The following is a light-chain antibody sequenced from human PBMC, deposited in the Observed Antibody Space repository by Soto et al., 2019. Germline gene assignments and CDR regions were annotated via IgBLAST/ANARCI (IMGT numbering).Light chain of an antibody. J-gene: IGLJ1*01. CDR3: AAWDDSLNGSYV. CDR2: GDN. Sequence: QSALTQPPSVSGAPGQRVAISCTGSSSNIGAEYDVHWYQQLPGTAPKRLIYGDNNRPSGVPDRFSGSKSGTSASLAISGLQSEDEADYYCAAWDDSLNGSYVFGPGTKVTVL. V-gene: IGLV1-40*01. CDR1: SSNIGAEYD.